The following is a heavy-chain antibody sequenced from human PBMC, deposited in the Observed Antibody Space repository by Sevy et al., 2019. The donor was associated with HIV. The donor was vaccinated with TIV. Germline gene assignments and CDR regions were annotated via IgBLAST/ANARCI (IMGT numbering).Heavy chain of an antibody. V-gene: IGHV7-4-1*02. D-gene: IGHD3-22*01. CDR2: INTDTGNP. J-gene: IGHJ1*01. CDR1: GYTFTHYA. Sequence: ASVKVSCKASGYTFTHYAVNWVRQAPGQGLEWMGWINTDTGNPTYAQGFTGRFVFSLDTSVSTAYLQISSLKAEDTAVYSCARDPGLLSYYYDAQYFQHWGQGTLVTVSS. CDR3: ARDPGLLSYYYDAQYFQH.